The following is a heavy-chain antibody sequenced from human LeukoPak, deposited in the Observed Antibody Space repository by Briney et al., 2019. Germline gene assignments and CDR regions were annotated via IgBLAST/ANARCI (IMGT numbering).Heavy chain of an antibody. D-gene: IGHD3-10*01. V-gene: IGHV3-7*01. Sequence: PGGSLRLSCAASGFTFSSYGMHWVRQAPGKGLEWVAHIKQDGSEKYYVDSVKGRFTISRDNAKNSLYLQMNSLRAEDTAVYYCARGGSGSSYWGQGTLVTVSS. J-gene: IGHJ4*02. CDR1: GFTFSSYG. CDR3: ARGGSGSSY. CDR2: IKQDGSEK.